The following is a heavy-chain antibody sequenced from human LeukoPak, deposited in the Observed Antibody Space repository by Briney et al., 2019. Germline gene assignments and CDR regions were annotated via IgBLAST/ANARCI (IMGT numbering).Heavy chain of an antibody. Sequence: GGSLRLSCAASGFTFSSYEMNWVRHARGKGLEGVSYFSSSGSTIYYADSVKGRFTISRDNAKNSLYLQMNSLRAEDTAVYYCARDTDGDFRTTLFDYWGQGTLVTVSS. CDR1: GFTFSSYE. V-gene: IGHV3-48*03. CDR3: ARDTDGDFRTTLFDY. CDR2: FSSSGSTI. D-gene: IGHD4-17*01. J-gene: IGHJ4*02.